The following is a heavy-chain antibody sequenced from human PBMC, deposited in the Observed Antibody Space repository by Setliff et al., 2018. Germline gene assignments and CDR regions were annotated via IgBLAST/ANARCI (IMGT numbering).Heavy chain of an antibody. J-gene: IGHJ4*02. CDR1: GGSFSTYY. D-gene: IGHD1-7*01. CDR3: ARTGTYRYFDS. V-gene: IGHV4-59*08. Sequence: SETLSLTCTVSGGSFSTYYWSWIRQAPGKGLEWIGHVYYSGAANYNPSLKSRVTVSVDTSKNQFSLKLTSVTASDTAVYYCARTGTYRYFDSWGQGTRVTVSS. CDR2: VYYSGAA.